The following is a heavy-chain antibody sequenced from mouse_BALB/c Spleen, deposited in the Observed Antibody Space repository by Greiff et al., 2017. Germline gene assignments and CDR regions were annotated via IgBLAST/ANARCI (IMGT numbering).Heavy chain of an antibody. J-gene: IGHJ4*01. CDR1: GFTFNTYA. D-gene: IGHD1-1*01. CDR3: VRETVDVAMDY. Sequence: EVKLMESGGGLVQPKGSLKLSCAASGFTFNTYAMNWVRQAPGKGLEWVARIRSKSNNYATYYADSVKDRFTISRDDSQSMLYLQMNNLKTEDTAMYYCVRETVDVAMDYWGQGTSVTVSS. V-gene: IGHV10-1*02. CDR2: IRSKSNNYAT.